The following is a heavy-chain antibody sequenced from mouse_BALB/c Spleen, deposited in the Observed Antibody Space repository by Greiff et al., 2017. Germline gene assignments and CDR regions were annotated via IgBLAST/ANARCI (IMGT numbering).Heavy chain of an antibody. V-gene: IGHV1-67*01. CDR1: SYTFTDYA. J-gene: IGHJ4*01. Sequence: VKLVESGPELVRPGVSVKISCKGSSYTFTDYAMHWVKQSHAKSLEWIGVISTYYGNTNYNQKFKGKATMTVDKSSSTAYMELARLTSEDSAVYYCARDALYAMDYWGQGTSVTVSS. CDR3: ARDALYAMDY. CDR2: ISTYYGNT.